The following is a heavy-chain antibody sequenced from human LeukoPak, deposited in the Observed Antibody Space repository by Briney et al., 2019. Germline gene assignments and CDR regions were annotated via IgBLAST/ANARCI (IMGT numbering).Heavy chain of an antibody. D-gene: IGHD3-22*01. V-gene: IGHV3-48*03. CDR2: ISSSGSTI. Sequence: GGSLRLSCAASGFTFSSYEMNWVRQAPGKGLEWVSYISSSGSTIYYADSVKGRFTISRDNAKNSLYLQMNSLRAEDTAVYYFASYRKRGKVVVRKGGWAWGQGTLVNVS. CDR3: ASYRKRGKVVVRKGGWA. J-gene: IGHJ5*02. CDR1: GFTFSSYE.